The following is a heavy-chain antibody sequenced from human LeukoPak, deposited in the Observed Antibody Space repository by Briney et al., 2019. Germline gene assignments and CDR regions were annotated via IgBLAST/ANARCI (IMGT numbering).Heavy chain of an antibody. CDR1: GFTFSSYA. V-gene: IGHV3-23*01. J-gene: IGHJ5*02. Sequence: PGGSLRLSCAASGFTFSSYAMSWVRQAPGKGLEWVSAISGSDGSTYYADSVKGRFTISRDNSKNTLYLQMNSLRAEDTAVYYCAKGIWSSGSIDWFDPWGQGTLVTVSS. CDR2: ISGSDGST. D-gene: IGHD6-19*01. CDR3: AKGIWSSGSIDWFDP.